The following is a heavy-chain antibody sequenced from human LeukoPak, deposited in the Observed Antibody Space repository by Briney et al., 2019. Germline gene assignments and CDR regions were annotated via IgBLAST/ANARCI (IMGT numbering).Heavy chain of an antibody. CDR2: IDKIGVGT. D-gene: IGHD2-21*01. V-gene: IGHV3-23*01. CDR3: AKDYVVGSIDY. CDR1: GFTFSSFA. J-gene: IGHJ4*02. Sequence: GGSLRLSCAASGFTFSSFAMSWIRQAPGKGLEWVSSIDKIGVGTYYADSVRGRFAISRDNSKNTLFLQMNSLRAEDSAVYYCAKDYVVGSIDYWGQGTLVTVSS.